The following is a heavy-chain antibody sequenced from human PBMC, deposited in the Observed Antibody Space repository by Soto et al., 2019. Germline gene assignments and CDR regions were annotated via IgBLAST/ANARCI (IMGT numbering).Heavy chain of an antibody. Sequence: EVQLVESGGGLVQPGGSLRLACAASGFIFSDHYIDWVRQAPGKGLEWVGRTRNKANGYTTSYAASVKDRFSISRDDLKNLVYLQMNSLKTEDTAVYYCHCSGGSCYSQYQGRTLGWGQGTLVTVSS. D-gene: IGHD2-15*01. CDR3: HCSGGSCYSQYQGRTLG. CDR2: TRNKANGYTT. CDR1: GFIFSDHY. V-gene: IGHV3-72*01. J-gene: IGHJ1*01.